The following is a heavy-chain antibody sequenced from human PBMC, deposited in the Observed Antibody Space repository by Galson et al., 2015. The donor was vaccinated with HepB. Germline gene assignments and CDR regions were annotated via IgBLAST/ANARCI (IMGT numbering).Heavy chain of an antibody. D-gene: IGHD2-2*01. Sequence: LRLSCAASGFTFSNCWMSWVRQAPGKGLEWLANMNKDGRQKYFVDSVKGRFTISRDNAKNSLFLQMNNLRAEDTAVYYCVPSPVGRDDGWFDPWGQGILVTVSS. V-gene: IGHV3-7*03. CDR2: MNKDGRQK. CDR1: GFTFSNCW. CDR3: VPSPVGRDDGWFDP. J-gene: IGHJ5*02.